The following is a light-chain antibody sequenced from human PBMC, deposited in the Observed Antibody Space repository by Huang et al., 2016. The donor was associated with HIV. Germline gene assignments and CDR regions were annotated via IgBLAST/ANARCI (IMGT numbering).Light chain of an antibody. CDR3: QHYNNWPPWT. CDR1: QGASNT. V-gene: IGKV3D-15*01. CDR2: GAS. Sequence: EIVMTQSPATLSVSPGERATLSCRASQGASNTIAWYQQKPGQTPRLLIHGASTRSTSIAAKFSGRGSGTDFTLTITSLQPEDSAVYYCQHYNNWPPWTFGPGTQVEI. J-gene: IGKJ1*01.